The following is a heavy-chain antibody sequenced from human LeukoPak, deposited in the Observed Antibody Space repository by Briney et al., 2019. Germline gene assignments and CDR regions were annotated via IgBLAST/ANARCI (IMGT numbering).Heavy chain of an antibody. J-gene: IGHJ4*02. D-gene: IGHD3-22*01. V-gene: IGHV3-30*01. CDR1: GFTVSSNY. CDR3: ARTSYYDSSGYYYDYFDY. CDR2: ISYDGSNK. Sequence: GGSLRLSCAASGFTVSSNYMSWVRQAPGKGLEWVAVISYDGSNKYYADSVKGRFTISRDNSKNTLYLQMNSLRAEDTAVYYCARTSYYDSSGYYYDYFDYWGQGTLVTVSS.